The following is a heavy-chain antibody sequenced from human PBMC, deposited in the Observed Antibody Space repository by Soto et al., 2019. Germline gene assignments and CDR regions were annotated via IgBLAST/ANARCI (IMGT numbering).Heavy chain of an antibody. J-gene: IGHJ4*02. CDR2: IKQDGSEK. CDR3: ARDLGMVARDFDY. D-gene: IGHD3-16*01. Sequence: PVGSLRLSCAASGFTFSSYWMSWVRQAPGKGLEWVANIKQDGSEKYYVDSVKGRFTISRDNAKNSLYLQMNSLRAEDTAVYYCARDLGMVARDFDYWGQGTLVTVSS. CDR1: GFTFSSYW. V-gene: IGHV3-7*01.